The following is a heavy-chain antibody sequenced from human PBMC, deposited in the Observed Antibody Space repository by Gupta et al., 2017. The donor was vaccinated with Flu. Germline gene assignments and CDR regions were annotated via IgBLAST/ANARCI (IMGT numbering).Heavy chain of an antibody. V-gene: IGHV3-23*01. J-gene: IGHJ6*02. CDR2: ISGSGGST. CDR3: AKGNLRTYSGTTVTTTPYYYYGMDV. D-gene: IGHD4-11*01. CDR1: GFTFRSYA. Sequence: EVQLLASGVGLVQPGGSLRLSCSASGFTFRSYAMSWVRQAPGKGLEWVSAISGSGGSTYYAEAVKGRFTISRDNSKNTLYLQMNSRRAEDTAVYHCAKGNLRTYSGTTVTTTPYYYYGMDVWGQGTTVTVSS.